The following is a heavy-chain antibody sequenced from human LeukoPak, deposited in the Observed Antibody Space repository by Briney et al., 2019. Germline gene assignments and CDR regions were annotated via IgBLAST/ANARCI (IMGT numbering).Heavy chain of an antibody. CDR3: ARARLVSIVVVPAAIRNNWFDP. D-gene: IGHD2-2*02. Sequence: SETLSLTCAVYGGSFSGYYWSWIRQPPGKGLEWIGEINHSGSTNYNPYLKSRVTISVDTSKNQFSLKLSSLTAADTAVYYCARARLVSIVVVPAAIRNNWFDPWGQGTLVTVSS. V-gene: IGHV4-34*01. J-gene: IGHJ5*02. CDR1: GGSFSGYY. CDR2: INHSGST.